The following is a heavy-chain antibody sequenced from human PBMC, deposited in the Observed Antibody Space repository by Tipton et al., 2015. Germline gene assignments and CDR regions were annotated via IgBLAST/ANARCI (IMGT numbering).Heavy chain of an antibody. CDR2: ISSNGYNT. CDR3: VKDGYYYDNSGYSPLDY. D-gene: IGHD3-22*01. CDR1: GFTLSRYA. Sequence: SLRLSCSAAGFTLSRYAMNWVRQAPGKGLEYDSAISSNGYNTYYADSVKGRFTISRDNSKNTLYLQMSSLRAEDTAVYYCVKDGYYYDNSGYSPLDYWGQGTLVTVSS. J-gene: IGHJ4*02. V-gene: IGHV3-64D*08.